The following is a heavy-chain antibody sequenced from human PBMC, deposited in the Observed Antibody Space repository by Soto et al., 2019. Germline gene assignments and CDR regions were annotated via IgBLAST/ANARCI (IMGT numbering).Heavy chain of an antibody. CDR3: ARGSTDSYPGSRIFDF. J-gene: IGHJ4*02. V-gene: IGHV3-23*01. Sequence: EVQLLESGGDLKQPGGSLRLSCVASGLTFGGRAMTWVRQAPGEGLQWVSTITDPGGDAKYADSVRGRFVISRDNSKKTLYLQMTSLTAEDSAMYYCARGSTDSYPGSRIFDFWGRGTLVTVSS. CDR1: GLTFGGRA. D-gene: IGHD3-10*01. CDR2: ITDPGGDA.